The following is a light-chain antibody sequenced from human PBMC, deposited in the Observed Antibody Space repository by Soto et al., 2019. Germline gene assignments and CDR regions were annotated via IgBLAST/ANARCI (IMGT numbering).Light chain of an antibody. CDR3: QQYNSYSYT. CDR1: QSISSW. V-gene: IGKV1-5*03. Sequence: DIQMTQSPSTLSASVGDRVTITCRASQSISSWLAWYQQKPGKAPKLLIYKASSLASGVPSRFSGSGSGTDFTYTISSLQPDDSGSYCWQQYNSYSYTFGQGTKLEIK. J-gene: IGKJ2*01. CDR2: KAS.